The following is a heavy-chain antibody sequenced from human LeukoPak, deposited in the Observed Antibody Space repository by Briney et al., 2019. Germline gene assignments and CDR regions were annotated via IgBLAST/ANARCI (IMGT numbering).Heavy chain of an antibody. CDR1: GYTFTSYD. V-gene: IGHV1-8*01. J-gene: IGHJ4*02. CDR2: MNPNSGNT. CDR3: ARIPQYSSGWYQLG. Sequence: GASVKVSCKASGYTFTSYDINWVRQATGQGLEWMGWMNPNSGNTGYAQKFQGRVTMTRNTSISTAYMELSSLRSEDTAVYYCARIPQYSSGWYQLGWGQGTLVTVSS. D-gene: IGHD6-19*01.